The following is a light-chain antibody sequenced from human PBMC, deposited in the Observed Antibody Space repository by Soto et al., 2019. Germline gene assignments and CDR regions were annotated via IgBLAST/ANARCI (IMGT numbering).Light chain of an antibody. CDR2: DAS. CDR1: QSVRSY. V-gene: IGKV3-11*01. J-gene: IGKJ5*01. CDR3: QHRSNWPPVT. Sequence: EIVLTQSPATLSLSPGERATLSCRATQSVRSYLAWYQQKPGQAPRLLIYDASNRATGVPARFSGSGSGTDITLTISSLEPEDFAVYYCQHRSNWPPVTFGPGTRLEI.